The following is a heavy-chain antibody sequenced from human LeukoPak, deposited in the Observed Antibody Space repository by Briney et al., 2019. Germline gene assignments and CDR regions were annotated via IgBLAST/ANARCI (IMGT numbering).Heavy chain of an antibody. D-gene: IGHD3-22*01. Sequence: SETLSLTCTVSDGSISSYYWSWIRQPAGKGLEWIGRIYTSGSTNYNPSLKSRVTMSADTSKNQFSLNLSSVTAADTAVYYCAKEKYYYDSSGYYYAPFDYWGQGTLVTVSS. CDR1: DGSISSYY. J-gene: IGHJ4*02. V-gene: IGHV4-4*07. CDR3: AKEKYYYDSSGYYYAPFDY. CDR2: IYTSGST.